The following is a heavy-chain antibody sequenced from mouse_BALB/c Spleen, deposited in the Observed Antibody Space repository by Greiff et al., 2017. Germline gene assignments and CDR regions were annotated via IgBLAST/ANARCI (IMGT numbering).Heavy chain of an antibody. J-gene: IGHJ3*01. V-gene: IGHV5-6-3*01. D-gene: IGHD2-2*01. Sequence: EVMLVESGGGLVQPGGSLKLSCAASGFTFSSYGMSWVRQTPDKRLELVATINSNGGRTYYPDSVKGRFTISRDNAKNTLYLQMSSLKSEDTAMYYCAREDGYDGAPYWGQGTLVTVSA. CDR2: INSNGGRT. CDR3: AREDGYDGAPY. CDR1: GFTFSSYG.